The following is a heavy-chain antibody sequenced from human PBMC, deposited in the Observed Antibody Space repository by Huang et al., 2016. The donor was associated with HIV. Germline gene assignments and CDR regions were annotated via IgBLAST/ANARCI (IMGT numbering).Heavy chain of an antibody. CDR2: SKQDESEK. CDR1: TFRFGAYW. Sequence: VESGGRLVQPGGSIRLSCVGSTFRFGAYWMSWVRQSPGKGLEWVAKSKQDESEKYYVDSVKGRFNISRDKAKKVLFLEMNNVRVEDTATYYCATKTAAMDIWGQGTTVTVS. J-gene: IGHJ6*02. CDR3: ATKTAAMDI. V-gene: IGHV3-7*01. D-gene: IGHD1-7*01.